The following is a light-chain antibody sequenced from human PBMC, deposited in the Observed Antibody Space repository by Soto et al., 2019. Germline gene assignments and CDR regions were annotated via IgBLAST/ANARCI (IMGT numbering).Light chain of an antibody. Sequence: QSALTQPASVSGSPGQSITISCTGTSSDFGTYNSVSWYQQHPGKAPKVMIYDVSNRPSGVSNRFSGSKSGNTASLTISGLQAEDEADYYCSSYTISGNYVFGTGTKGDRP. CDR3: SSYTISGNYV. CDR2: DVS. V-gene: IGLV2-14*01. J-gene: IGLJ1*01. CDR1: SSDFGTYNS.